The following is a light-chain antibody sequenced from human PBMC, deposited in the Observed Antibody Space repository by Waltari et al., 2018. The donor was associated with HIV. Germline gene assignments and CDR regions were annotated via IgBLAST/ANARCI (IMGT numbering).Light chain of an antibody. Sequence: QSALTQPASVSGSPGQSVTISCTGTSNDIGSYNLVSWYQQHPGNAPKLLIYEVARLPSGVSSRFSGSKSGKTAYLTISGRQGEDEADDYCCSYAGRNWVCGGGTKLSVL. J-gene: IGLJ3*02. V-gene: IGLV2-23*02. CDR1: SNDIGSYNL. CDR3: CSYAGRNWV. CDR2: EVA.